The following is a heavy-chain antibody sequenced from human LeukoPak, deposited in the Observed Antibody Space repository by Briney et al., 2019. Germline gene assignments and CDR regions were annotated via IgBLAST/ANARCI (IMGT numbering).Heavy chain of an antibody. CDR3: AKGPVVRFDY. J-gene: IGHJ4*02. D-gene: IGHD2-21*01. V-gene: IGHV3-30*02. Sequence: PGGSLRLSCAASGFSFSYSGMHWVRQAPGKGLEWVAYILYDGSNKHYADSVQGRFTISRDNSKNTLYLQMNGLRAEDTAVYYCAKGPVVRFDYWGQGTLVTVSS. CDR1: GFSFSYSG. CDR2: ILYDGSNK.